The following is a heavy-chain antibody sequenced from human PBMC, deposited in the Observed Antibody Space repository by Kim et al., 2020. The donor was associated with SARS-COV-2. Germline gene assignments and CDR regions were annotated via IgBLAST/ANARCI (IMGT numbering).Heavy chain of an antibody. Sequence: SETLSLTCTVSGGSISSYYWSWIRQPPGKGLEWIGYIYYSGSTNYNPSLKSRVTISVDTSKNQFSLKLSSVTAADTAVYYCARAYSSSWYVPAFDIWGQGTMVTVSS. V-gene: IGHV4-59*01. J-gene: IGHJ3*02. CDR1: GGSISSYY. D-gene: IGHD6-13*01. CDR3: ARAYSSSWYVPAFDI. CDR2: IYYSGST.